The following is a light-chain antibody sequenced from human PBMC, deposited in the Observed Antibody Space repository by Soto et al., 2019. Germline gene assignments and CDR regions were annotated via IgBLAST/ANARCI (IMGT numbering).Light chain of an antibody. CDR2: GAS. Sequence: EVVMTQSPATLSVTPGERATLSCRASQSVSSILAWYQQKPSQAPRLLIYGASNRATGIPDRFSGSGSGTDFTLTISRLEPEDFAVYYCQQYGSSGTFGQGTKV. CDR1: QSVSSI. CDR3: QQYGSSGT. J-gene: IGKJ1*01. V-gene: IGKV3-20*01.